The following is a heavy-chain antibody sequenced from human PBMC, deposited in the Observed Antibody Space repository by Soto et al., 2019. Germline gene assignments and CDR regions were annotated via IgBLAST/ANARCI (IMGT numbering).Heavy chain of an antibody. D-gene: IGHD3-22*01. CDR1: GFTFDDYA. CDR2: ISWNSGSI. Sequence: EVQLVESGGGLVQPGRSLRLSCAASGFTFDDYAMHWVRQAPGKGLEWVSGISWNSGSIGYADSVKGRFTISRDNAKNSLYLQMNSLRAEDTALYYCAKDISPLYDSSGYYSAFDIWGQGTMVTVSS. CDR3: AKDISPLYDSSGYYSAFDI. V-gene: IGHV3-9*01. J-gene: IGHJ3*02.